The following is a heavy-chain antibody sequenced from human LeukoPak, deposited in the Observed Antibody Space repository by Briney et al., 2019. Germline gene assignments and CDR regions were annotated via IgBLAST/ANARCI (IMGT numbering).Heavy chain of an antibody. Sequence: PGGSLRLSCAGSGFTFSNYYMSWTRQAPGKGLEWVSYISSSGSAIYYADSVKGRFTISRDNTKNSLYLQMNSLRAEDTALYYCARERGYSHTIDYWGQGTLVTVSS. CDR1: GFTFSNYY. CDR2: ISSSGSAI. V-gene: IGHV3-11*01. D-gene: IGHD5-18*01. J-gene: IGHJ4*02. CDR3: ARERGYSHTIDY.